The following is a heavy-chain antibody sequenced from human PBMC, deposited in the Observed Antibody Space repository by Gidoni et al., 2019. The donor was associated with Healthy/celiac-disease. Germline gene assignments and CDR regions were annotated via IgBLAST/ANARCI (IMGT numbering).Heavy chain of an antibody. Sequence: QVQLQESGPGLVKPSETLSLTCTVSGGSVSSGSYYCSWIRQPPGKGLEWIGYIYYSGSTNYNPSLKSRVTISVDTSKNQFSLKLSSVTAADTAVYYCARRDDLGYYYDSSGYFDWYFDLWGRGTLVTVSS. D-gene: IGHD3-22*01. V-gene: IGHV4-61*01. CDR1: GGSVSSGSYY. CDR2: IYYSGST. J-gene: IGHJ2*01. CDR3: ARRDDLGYYYDSSGYFDWYFDL.